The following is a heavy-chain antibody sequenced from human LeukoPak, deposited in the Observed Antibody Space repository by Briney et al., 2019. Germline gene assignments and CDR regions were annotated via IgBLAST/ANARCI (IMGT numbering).Heavy chain of an antibody. CDR3: ARDKACSSTSCPMEGWFDP. D-gene: IGHD2-2*01. J-gene: IGHJ5*02. V-gene: IGHV1-69*13. CDR2: IIPIFGTA. Sequence: SVKVSCKASGGTFSSYSISWVRQAPGQGLEWMGGIIPIFGTANYAQKFQGRVTITADESTSTAYMELSSLRSEDTAVYYCARDKACSSTSCPMEGWFDPWGQGTLVTVSS. CDR1: GGTFSSYS.